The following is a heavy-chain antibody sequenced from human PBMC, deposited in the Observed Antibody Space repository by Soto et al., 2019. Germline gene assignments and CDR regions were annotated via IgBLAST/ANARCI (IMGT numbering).Heavy chain of an antibody. CDR1: GYTFTSYG. J-gene: IGHJ6*02. D-gene: IGHD3-10*01. Sequence: ASVKVSCKASGYTFTSYGISWVRQAPGQGLEWMGWISAYNGNTNYAQKLQGRVTMTTDTSTSTAYMELRSLRSDDTAVYYCARDTIISKNYYYGMDVWGQGTTVTVS. CDR2: ISAYNGNT. V-gene: IGHV1-18*01. CDR3: ARDTIISKNYYYGMDV.